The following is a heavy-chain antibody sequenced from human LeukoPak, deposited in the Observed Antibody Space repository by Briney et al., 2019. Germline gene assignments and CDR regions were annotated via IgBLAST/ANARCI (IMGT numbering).Heavy chain of an antibody. V-gene: IGHV3-11*01. D-gene: IGHD3-10*01. J-gene: IGHJ4*02. CDR1: GFTFSDYY. Sequence: SGGSLRLSCAASGFTFSDYYMSWIRQAPGKGLEWVPYISSSGSTIYYADSVKGRFTISRDNAKNSLYLQMNSLRAEDTAVYYCARYYGSGSSPAIDYWGQGTLVTVSS. CDR3: ARYYGSGSSPAIDY. CDR2: ISSSGSTI.